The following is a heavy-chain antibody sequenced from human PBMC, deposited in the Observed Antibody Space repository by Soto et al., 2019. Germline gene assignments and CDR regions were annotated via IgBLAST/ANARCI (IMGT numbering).Heavy chain of an antibody. J-gene: IGHJ3*02. CDR2: INTYNGHT. CDR3: ARDLLYSSRSTVRFDI. V-gene: IGHV1-18*01. CDR1: GYTFTNYG. D-gene: IGHD6-13*01. Sequence: QVQLVQSGTEVKKPGASVKVSCKASGYTFTNYGISWVRQPPGQGLEWLAWINTYNGHTNYAQKLQGRVTLTTDTSTSTAYMELRSLRSDDTAVYYCARDLLYSSRSTVRFDIWGQGTMVTVSS.